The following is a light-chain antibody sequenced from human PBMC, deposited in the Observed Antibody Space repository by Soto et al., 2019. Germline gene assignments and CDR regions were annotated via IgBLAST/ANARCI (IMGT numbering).Light chain of an antibody. V-gene: IGLV2-14*01. CDR1: SSDVGGYNY. CDR3: GSWDSSLSAYV. CDR2: EVT. Sequence: QSALTQPASVSGSPGQSITISCTGTSSDVGGYNYVSWYQQYPGKAPKILIYEVTTRPSGVSDRFSGSKSGNTASLTISGLQAEDDADYYCGSWDSSLSAYVFGTGTKLTVL. J-gene: IGLJ1*01.